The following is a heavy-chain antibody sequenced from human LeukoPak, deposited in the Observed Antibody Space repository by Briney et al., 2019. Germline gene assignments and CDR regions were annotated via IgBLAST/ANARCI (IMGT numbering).Heavy chain of an antibody. CDR1: GFTVSSNY. V-gene: IGHV3-66*04. D-gene: IGHD3-16*01. CDR2: IYSGGST. Sequence: GGSLRLSCAASGFTVSSNYMSWVRQAPGKGLEWVSVIYSGGSTYCADSVKGRFTISRDNSKNTLYLQMISLRAEDTAVYYCARLTGYYYYGMDVWGQGTTVTVSS. J-gene: IGHJ6*02. CDR3: ARLTGYYYYGMDV.